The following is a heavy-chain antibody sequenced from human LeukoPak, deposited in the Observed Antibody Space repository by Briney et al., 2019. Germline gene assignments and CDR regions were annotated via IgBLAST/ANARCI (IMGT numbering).Heavy chain of an antibody. J-gene: IGHJ4*02. Sequence: NSSKTLSLTCAVFGGSFSGYYWTWIRQPPGKGLEWIGEINHSGSTNYNPSLKSRVTISVDTSKDQFSLKLSSVTAADTAVYYCARGHRYSYYDTGGYPTYFDYWGQGTLVTVSS. CDR3: ARGHRYSYYDTGGYPTYFDY. D-gene: IGHD3-22*01. V-gene: IGHV4-34*01. CDR2: INHSGST. CDR1: GGSFSGYY.